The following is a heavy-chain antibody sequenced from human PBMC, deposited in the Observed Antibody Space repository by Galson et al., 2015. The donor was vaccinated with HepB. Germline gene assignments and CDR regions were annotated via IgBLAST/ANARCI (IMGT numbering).Heavy chain of an antibody. J-gene: IGHJ6*02. CDR1: GYTFFTNY. CDR2: INPSGGPT. CDR3: ARGIVGATYYYYGMDV. Sequence: SVKVSCKASGYTFFTNYIHWVRQAPGQGLEWMGIINPSGGPTSYAQKFQGRVTMTRDTSTSTVFMELGSLRSEDTAVYYCARGIVGATYYYYGMDVWGQGTTVTVSS. V-gene: IGHV1-46*01. D-gene: IGHD1-26*01.